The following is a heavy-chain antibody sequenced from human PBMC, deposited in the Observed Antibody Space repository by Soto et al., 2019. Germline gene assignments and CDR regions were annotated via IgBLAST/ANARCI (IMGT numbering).Heavy chain of an antibody. CDR3: EAEMTFGKLSVV. CDR1: GDTDTNYV. D-gene: IGHD3-16*02. Sequence: QVQLVQSGAEVKKPGSSVKVSCKASGDTDTNYVISWVRQAPGQGLEWMGGIFPKFGTTYSAQKLQDRLTIAADERTSTVYMQPSSLRLDDTAVYYCEAEMTFGKLSVVWGQWTTVTVSS. J-gene: IGHJ6*02. V-gene: IGHV1-69*01. CDR2: IFPKFGTT.